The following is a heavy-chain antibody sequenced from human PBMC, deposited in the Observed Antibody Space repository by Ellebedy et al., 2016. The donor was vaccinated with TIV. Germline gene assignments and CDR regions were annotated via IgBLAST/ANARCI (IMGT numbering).Heavy chain of an antibody. Sequence: ASVKVSCKASGYTFTSYYMHWVRQAPGQGLEWMGIINPSGGSTTYAQKFQGRVTMTRDTSTSTVYMELSRRRSEDTAVYYCAREVGLTGRDAFDIWGQGTFVTVSS. CDR3: AREVGLTGRDAFDI. J-gene: IGHJ3*02. V-gene: IGHV1-46*01. D-gene: IGHD3-9*01. CDR1: GYTFTSYY. CDR2: INPSGGST.